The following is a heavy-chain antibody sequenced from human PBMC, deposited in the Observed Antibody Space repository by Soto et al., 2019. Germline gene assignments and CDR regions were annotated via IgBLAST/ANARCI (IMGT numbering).Heavy chain of an antibody. Sequence: SETLSLACTVSGDSISSFYWTWIRQPPGKGLEWIGYIYSSGTTSYNPSLKSRVTISVDTSKNQFSLKLNSVTAADTAVYYCARYGSHYYYYQMDVWGQGRTVS. J-gene: IGHJ6*02. CDR3: ARYGSHYYYYQMDV. CDR1: GDSISSFY. V-gene: IGHV4-59*01. CDR2: IYSSGTT. D-gene: IGHD1-26*01.